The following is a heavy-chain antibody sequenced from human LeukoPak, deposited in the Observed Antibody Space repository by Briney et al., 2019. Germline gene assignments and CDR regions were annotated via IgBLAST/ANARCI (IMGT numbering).Heavy chain of an antibody. J-gene: IGHJ4*02. CDR1: GFTFSGYA. D-gene: IGHD3-22*01. V-gene: IGHV3-21*01. Sequence: GGSLRLSCAASGFTFSGYAMSWVRQAPGKGLEWVSSISSSSSYIYYADSVKGRFTISRDNAKNSLYLRMNSLRAEDTAVYYCARAHYYDSSGYFIWGQGTLVTVSS. CDR2: ISSSSSYI. CDR3: ARAHYYDSSGYFI.